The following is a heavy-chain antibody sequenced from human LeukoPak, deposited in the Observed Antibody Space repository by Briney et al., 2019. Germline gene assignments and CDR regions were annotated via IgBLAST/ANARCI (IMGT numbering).Heavy chain of an antibody. J-gene: IGHJ4*02. CDR2: INPASGGT. CDR1: GYTFSDNY. Sequence: RASVKVSCETSGYTFSDNYIHWVRQAPGQRLEWMGWINPASGGTNYVQKFQGRVTMTRDASIRTAYMELSRLTSDDTAVYYCARERRGNWNQDFDYWGQGTLVPVSA. V-gene: IGHV1-2*02. D-gene: IGHD1-1*01. CDR3: ARERRGNWNQDFDY.